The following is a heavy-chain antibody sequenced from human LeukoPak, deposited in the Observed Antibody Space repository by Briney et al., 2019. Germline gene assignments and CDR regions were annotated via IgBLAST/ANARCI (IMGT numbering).Heavy chain of an antibody. D-gene: IGHD3-22*01. J-gene: IGHJ4*02. V-gene: IGHV3-23*01. Sequence: GGSLRLSCAASGFTLSSYAMSWVRQTPGKGLEWVSTISDNAYYADSVKGRFTISRDNSKNTLHLQMNSPRAEDTALYYCVKAIRPFNSGNYYSCLDYWGQGSLVTVSS. CDR1: GFTLSSYA. CDR2: ISDNA. CDR3: VKAIRPFNSGNYYSCLDY.